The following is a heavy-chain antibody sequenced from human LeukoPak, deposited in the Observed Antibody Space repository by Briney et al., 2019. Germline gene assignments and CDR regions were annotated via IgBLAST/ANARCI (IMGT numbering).Heavy chain of an antibody. CDR1: GGSISSGGYY. CDR3: ARTAGWSYGFDY. J-gene: IGHJ4*02. V-gene: IGHV4-31*03. Sequence: SETLSLTCTVSGGSISSGGYYWTWIRQYPGKGLEWIGYIYYSGTTYYNPFLQSRVTISGDTSKNQFSLKLSSVTAADTAVYYCARTAGWSYGFDYWGQGTLVTVSS. D-gene: IGHD3-16*01. CDR2: IYYSGTT.